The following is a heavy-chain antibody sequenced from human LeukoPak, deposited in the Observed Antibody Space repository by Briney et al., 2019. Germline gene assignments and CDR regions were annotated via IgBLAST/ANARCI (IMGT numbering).Heavy chain of an antibody. V-gene: IGHV4-34*01. CDR1: GGSFSDYY. D-gene: IGHD6-13*01. Sequence: SETLSLTCAVYGGSFSDYYWSWIRQPPGKGLEWIGYINHSGGTYYKPSLKSRVTISVDRSKNHFSLNLSYVTAADTAVYYCAREEGGAAGKGFDYWGQGTPVTVSS. CDR3: AREEGGAAGKGFDY. J-gene: IGHJ4*02. CDR2: INHSGGT.